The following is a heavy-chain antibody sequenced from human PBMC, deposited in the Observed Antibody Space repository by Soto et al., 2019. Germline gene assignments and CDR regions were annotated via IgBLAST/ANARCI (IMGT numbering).Heavy chain of an antibody. CDR1: GFTFSSYA. V-gene: IGHV3-23*01. CDR3: AKGLGDGDYAGYYYMDV. D-gene: IGHD4-17*01. CDR2: ISGSGGST. Sequence: EVQLLESGGGLVQPGGSLRLSCAASGFTFSSYAMSWVRQAPGKGLEWVSAISGSGGSTYYADSVKGRFTISRDNSKNTLDLQMNSLRAEDTAVYYWAKGLGDGDYAGYYYMDVWGKGTTVTVSS. J-gene: IGHJ6*03.